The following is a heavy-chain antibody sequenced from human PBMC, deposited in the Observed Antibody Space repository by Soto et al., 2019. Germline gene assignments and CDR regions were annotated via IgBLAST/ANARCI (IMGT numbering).Heavy chain of an antibody. D-gene: IGHD3-10*01. CDR3: ARGGAESIYGMDV. Sequence: GASVKVSCKASGYTFTSYYMHWVRQAPGQGLEWMGIINPTGGSTTYAQKFQGRVTVTRDTSTNTVYMELSSLRSDDTAVYYCARGGAESIYGMDVWGQGTTVTVPS. J-gene: IGHJ6*02. CDR1: GYTFTSYY. V-gene: IGHV1-46*01. CDR2: INPTGGST.